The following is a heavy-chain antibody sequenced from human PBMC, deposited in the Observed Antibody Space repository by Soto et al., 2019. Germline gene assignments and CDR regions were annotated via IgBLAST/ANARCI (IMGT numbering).Heavy chain of an antibody. CDR3: ARGVSYYDFWSGYYNGYYYYMDV. CDR1: GGSISSSSYY. CDR2: IYYSGST. J-gene: IGHJ6*03. Sequence: SETLSLTCTVSGGSISSSSYYWGWIRQPPGKGLEWIGSIYYSGSTYYNPSLKSRVTISVDTSKNQFSLKLSSVTAADTAVYYCARGVSYYDFWSGYYNGYYYYMDVWGKGTTVTVSS. V-gene: IGHV4-39*01. D-gene: IGHD3-3*01.